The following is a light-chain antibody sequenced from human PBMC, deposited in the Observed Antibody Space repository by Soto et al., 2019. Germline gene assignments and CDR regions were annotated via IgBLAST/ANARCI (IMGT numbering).Light chain of an antibody. V-gene: IGKV4-1*01. CDR2: WAS. Sequence: DVVMTQSPDSLAVSLGERATINCRSSQSVLYSSNNKTYLAWYQQKPGQPPKLLIYWASTRESGVPDRFSGSGSETDFTLTISSPQAEDVAVYYCQQYYTIPHTFGQGTKLEIK. J-gene: IGKJ2*01. CDR1: QSVLYSSNNKTY. CDR3: QQYYTIPHT.